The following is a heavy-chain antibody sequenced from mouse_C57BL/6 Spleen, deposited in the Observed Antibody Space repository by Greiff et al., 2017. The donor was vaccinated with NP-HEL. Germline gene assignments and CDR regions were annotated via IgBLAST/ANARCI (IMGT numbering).Heavy chain of an antibody. CDR3: ARGPEFYFDY. V-gene: IGHV1-82*01. CDR2: IYPGDGDT. Sequence: QVQLQQSGPELVKPGASVKISCKASGYAFSSSWMNWVKQRPGKGLEWIGRIYPGDGDTNYNGKFKGKATLTADKSSITAYMQLSSLTSEDSAVYFCARGPEFYFDYWGQGTTLTVSS. J-gene: IGHJ2*01. CDR1: GYAFSSSW.